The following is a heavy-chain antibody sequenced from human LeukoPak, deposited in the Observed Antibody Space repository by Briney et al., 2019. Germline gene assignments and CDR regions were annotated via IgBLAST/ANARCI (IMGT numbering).Heavy chain of an antibody. CDR3: ARGYDILTGYVY. D-gene: IGHD3-9*01. CDR1: GYTFTGYY. J-gene: IGHJ4*02. CDR2: INPNSGGT. V-gene: IGHV1-2*02. Sequence: ATVKVSCKSSGYTFTGYYMHWVRQAPGQGLEWMGWINPNSGGTNYAQKFQGRVTMTRDTSISTAYMELSRLRSDDTAVYYCARGYDILTGYVYWGQGTLVTASS.